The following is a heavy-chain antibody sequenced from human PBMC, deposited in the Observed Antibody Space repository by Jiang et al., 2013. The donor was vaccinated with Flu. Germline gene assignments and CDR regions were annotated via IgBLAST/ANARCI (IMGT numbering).Heavy chain of an antibody. CDR3: ARSGFLSDAFDV. V-gene: IGHV1-18*01. D-gene: IGHD2/OR15-2a*01. J-gene: IGHJ3*01. Sequence: PGQGLEWMGWISTYGGSTNYAQKFQGRLTLTTDTSTSTVYMELNTLTSDDTAVYYCARSGFLSDAFDVWGQGTVITVSS. CDR2: ISTYGGST.